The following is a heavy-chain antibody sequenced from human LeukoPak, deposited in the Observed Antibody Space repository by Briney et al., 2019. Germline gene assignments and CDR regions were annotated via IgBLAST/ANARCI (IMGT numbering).Heavy chain of an antibody. CDR3: ARHSSSWYHFDY. CDR1: GDSISSSSYY. Sequence: SETLSLTCTVSGDSISSSSYYWGWIRQPPGKGLEWIGSIYYSGTTYYNPSLKSRVTISVVTSKNQFSLNLSSVTAADTAAYYCARHSSSWYHFDYWGQGTLVTVSS. J-gene: IGHJ4*02. D-gene: IGHD6-13*01. V-gene: IGHV4-39*01. CDR2: IYYSGTT.